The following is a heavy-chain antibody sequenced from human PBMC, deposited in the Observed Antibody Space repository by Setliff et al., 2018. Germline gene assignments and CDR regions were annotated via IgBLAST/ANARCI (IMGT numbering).Heavy chain of an antibody. V-gene: IGHV3-48*03. D-gene: IGHD6-19*01. CDR2: ISSSGSTI. CDR1: GFTFSTYE. J-gene: IGHJ4*02. CDR3: ARYSSGWFFDY. Sequence: GGSLRLSCAASGFTFSTYEMNWVRQAPGKGLEWVSYISSSGSTIYYVDSVKGRFTISRDNAKNSLYLQMNSLRAEDTAVYYCARYSSGWFFDYWGQETPVTVSS.